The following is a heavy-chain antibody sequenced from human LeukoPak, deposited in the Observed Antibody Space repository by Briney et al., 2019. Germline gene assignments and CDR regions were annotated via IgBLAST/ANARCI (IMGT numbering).Heavy chain of an antibody. Sequence: ASVKVSCKAPGGTFSSYAISWVRQAPGQGLEWMGGIIPIFGTANYAQKFQGRVTITTDESTSTAYMELSSLRSEDTAVYYCARANSAIDAFDIWGQGTMVTVSS. D-gene: IGHD3-10*01. CDR2: IIPIFGTA. CDR1: GGTFSSYA. CDR3: ARANSAIDAFDI. V-gene: IGHV1-69*05. J-gene: IGHJ3*02.